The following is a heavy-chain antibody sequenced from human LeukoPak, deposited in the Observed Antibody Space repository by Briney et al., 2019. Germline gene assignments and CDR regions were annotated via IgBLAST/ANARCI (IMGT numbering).Heavy chain of an antibody. D-gene: IGHD3-3*01. J-gene: IGHJ6*02. CDR2: IRGSGDRT. CDR3: ARENDFWSGYYGPTWGLRVGSYYYYGMDV. Sequence: PGGSLRLSCVASGFSFPNFAMTWVRQAPGERLEWVSAIRGSGDRTSYADSLKGRFTISRDKSKNTLYLQMNSLRAEDTAVYYCARENDFWSGYYGPTWGLRVGSYYYYGMDVWGQGTTVTVSS. V-gene: IGHV3-23*01. CDR1: GFSFPNFA.